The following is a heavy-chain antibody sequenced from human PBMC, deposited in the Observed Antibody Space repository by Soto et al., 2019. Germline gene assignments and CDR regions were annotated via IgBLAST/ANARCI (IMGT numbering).Heavy chain of an antibody. D-gene: IGHD3-22*01. CDR3: ARHETDYDSSGYSYPNWFDP. Sequence: ASVKVSCKVSGYTLTELSMHWVRQAPGKGLEWMGGFDPEDGETIYAQKFQGRVTMTEDTSTDTAYMELSSLRSEDTAVYYCARHETDYDSSGYSYPNWFDPWGQGTLVTVSS. V-gene: IGHV1-24*01. CDR1: GYTLTELS. CDR2: FDPEDGET. J-gene: IGHJ5*02.